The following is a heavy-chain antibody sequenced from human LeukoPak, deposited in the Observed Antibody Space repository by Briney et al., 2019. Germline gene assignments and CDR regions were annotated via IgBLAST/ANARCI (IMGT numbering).Heavy chain of an antibody. D-gene: IGHD3-10*01. J-gene: IGHJ4*02. Sequence: GGSLRLSCAASGFTFSSYAMSWVRQAPGKGLEWVSAISGSGGSTYYADSVKGRFTISRGNSKNTLYLQMNSLRAEDTAVYYCAKDRITMVRGVWYYFDYWGQGTLVTVSS. CDR3: AKDRITMVRGVWYYFDY. V-gene: IGHV3-23*01. CDR2: ISGSGGST. CDR1: GFTFSSYA.